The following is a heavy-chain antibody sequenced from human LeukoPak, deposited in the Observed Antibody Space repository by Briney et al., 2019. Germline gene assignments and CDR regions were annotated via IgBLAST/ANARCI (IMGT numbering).Heavy chain of an antibody. D-gene: IGHD1-26*01. CDR1: GGSISSYY. J-gene: IGHJ4*02. CDR2: IYYSGST. V-gene: IGHV4-59*01. CDR3: ASIGSYGLSDY. Sequence: SSETLSLTCTVSGGSISSYYWSWIRQPPGKGLEWIGYIYYSGSTNYNPSLKSRVTISVDTSKNQFSLKLSSVTAADTAVYYCASIGSYGLSDYWGQGTLVTVSS.